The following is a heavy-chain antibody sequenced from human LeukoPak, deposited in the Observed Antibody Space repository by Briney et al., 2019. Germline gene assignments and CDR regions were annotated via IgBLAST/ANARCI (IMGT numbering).Heavy chain of an antibody. CDR3: ARCFRGYSYAIDY. V-gene: IGHV4-59*08. CDR1: GWSFSGYY. J-gene: IGHJ4*02. Sequence: PSETLSLTCAVYGWSFSGYYWSWIRQPPGKGLEWIGYIYYSGGTNYNPSLKSRVTISVDTSKNQFSLKLSSVTAADTAVYYCARCFRGYSYAIDYWGQGTLVTVSS. CDR2: IYYSGGT. D-gene: IGHD5-18*01.